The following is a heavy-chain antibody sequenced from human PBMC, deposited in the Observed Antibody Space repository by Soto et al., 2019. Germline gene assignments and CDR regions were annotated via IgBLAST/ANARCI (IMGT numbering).Heavy chain of an antibody. V-gene: IGHV1-46*03. Sequence: QVQLVQSGAEVKKPGASVKVSCKASGYTFTSYYMHWVRQAPGQGLEWMGIINPSGGSTSYAQKFPGRVTMTRDTSTSTVYMELSSLRSEDTAVYYCARVYCRGGSCYSIDYWGQGTLVTVSS. D-gene: IGHD2-15*01. CDR1: GYTFTSYY. CDR3: ARVYCRGGSCYSIDY. J-gene: IGHJ4*02. CDR2: INPSGGST.